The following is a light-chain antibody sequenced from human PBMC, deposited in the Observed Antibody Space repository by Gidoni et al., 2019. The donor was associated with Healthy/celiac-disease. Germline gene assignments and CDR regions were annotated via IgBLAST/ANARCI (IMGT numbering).Light chain of an antibody. Sequence: AIRLTPSPSSLSAATGDSVTFTCRPSHGISRYFSWYQQEPGKAPQLLIYAASTLQSGAPSRFGGSGAAADFTLTISCLQAEDFATYCWQQYYSYPWTFGQGTKVEIK. CDR1: HGISRY. CDR3: QQYYSYPWT. CDR2: AAS. V-gene: IGKV1-8*01. J-gene: IGKJ1*01.